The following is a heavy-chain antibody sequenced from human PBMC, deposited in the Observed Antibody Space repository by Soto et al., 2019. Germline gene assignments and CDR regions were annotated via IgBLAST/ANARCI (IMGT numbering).Heavy chain of an antibody. Sequence: QVQLVESGGGVVQPGRSLRLSCAASGFTFSIYGMHWVRQTPDKRLEWVAVLFLDANAKYYADSVKGRFTISRDNSKNTVFLQKNTLRAEDRGVDYCAGGEGVGAPGNGPNWFGPWGQGALVTVSS. V-gene: IGHV3-33*01. D-gene: IGHD6-13*01. CDR2: LFLDANAK. CDR3: AGGEGVGAPGNGPNWFGP. J-gene: IGHJ5*02. CDR1: GFTFSIYG.